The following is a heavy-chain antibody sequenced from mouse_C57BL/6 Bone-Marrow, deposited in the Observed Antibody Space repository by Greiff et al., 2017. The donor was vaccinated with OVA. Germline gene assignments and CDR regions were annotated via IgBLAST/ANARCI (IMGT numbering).Heavy chain of an antibody. V-gene: IGHV1-15*01. Sequence: QVQLQQSGAELVRPGASVTLSCKASGYTFTDYEMHWVKQTPVHGLEWIGAIDPETGGTAYNQKFKGKAILTADKSSSTAYMELRSLTSEDSAVDYCTGYDGYPDWYFDVWGTGTTVTVSS. D-gene: IGHD2-3*01. CDR3: TGYDGYPDWYFDV. CDR2: IDPETGGT. J-gene: IGHJ1*03. CDR1: GYTFTDYE.